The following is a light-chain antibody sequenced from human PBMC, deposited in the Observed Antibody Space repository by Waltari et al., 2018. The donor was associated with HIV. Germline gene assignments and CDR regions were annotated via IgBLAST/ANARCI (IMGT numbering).Light chain of an antibody. CDR1: GSNIGAGFD. CDR3: QSYDSSLSGWV. V-gene: IGLV1-40*01. J-gene: IGLJ3*02. Sequence: QSVLTQPPSVSGAPGQRVTISCTGSGSNIGAGFDVHWYQQLPGTAPKLLIFGNRQRSSGVPDRFSGSRSGTSASLAITGLHTEDEADYYCQSYDSSLSGWVFGGGTKLTVL. CDR2: GNR.